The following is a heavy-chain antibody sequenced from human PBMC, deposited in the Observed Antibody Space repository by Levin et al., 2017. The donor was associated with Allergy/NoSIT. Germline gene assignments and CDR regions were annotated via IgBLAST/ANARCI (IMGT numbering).Heavy chain of an antibody. CDR1: GFTFSSYG. CDR2: IWYDGSNK. D-gene: IGHD2-2*01. J-gene: IGHJ5*02. V-gene: IGHV3-33*01. Sequence: SCAASGFTFSSYGMHWVRQAPGKGLEWVAVIWYDGSNKYYADSVKGRFTISRDNSKNTLYLQMNSLRAEDTAVYYCARGGDIVVVPAAMDPLFDPWGQGTLVTVSS. CDR3: ARGGDIVVVPAAMDPLFDP.